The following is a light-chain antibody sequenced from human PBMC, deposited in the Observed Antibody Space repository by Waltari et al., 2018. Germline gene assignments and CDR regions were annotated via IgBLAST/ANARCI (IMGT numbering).Light chain of an antibody. V-gene: IGKV2-30*02. J-gene: IGKJ1*01. CDR3: MQGTHWPWT. CDR2: KVS. CDR1: QSLVPSDGNTY. Sequence: VVMTKSPLSLPVTLGQPACISCRSSQSLVPSDGNTYFNWSQQRPGQSHRRLVYKVSNRDSGVPDRFSGSGSGTDFTLRISRVEAEDVGVYYCMQGTHWPWTFGQGTKVEIK.